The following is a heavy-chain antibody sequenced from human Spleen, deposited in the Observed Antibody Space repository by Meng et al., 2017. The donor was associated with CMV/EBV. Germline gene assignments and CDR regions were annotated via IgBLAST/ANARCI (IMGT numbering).Heavy chain of an antibody. Sequence: GESLKISCAASGFTFSDYYMSWIRQAPGKGLEWVSYISSSGSTIYYADSVKGRFTISRDNAKNSLYLQMNSLRAEDTAVYYCARDAIENLGDNTIFGVAPFMDVWGQGTTVTVSS. CDR3: ARDAIENLGDNTIFGVAPFMDV. D-gene: IGHD3-3*01. CDR1: GFTFSDYY. V-gene: IGHV3-11*01. CDR2: ISSSGSTI. J-gene: IGHJ6*02.